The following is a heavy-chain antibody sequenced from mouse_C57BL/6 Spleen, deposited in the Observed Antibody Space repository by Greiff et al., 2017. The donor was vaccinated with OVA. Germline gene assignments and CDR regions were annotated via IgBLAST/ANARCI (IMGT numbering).Heavy chain of an antibody. Sequence: QVQLQQSGAELMKPGASVKLSCKATGYTFTGYWIEWVKQRPGHGLEWIGEILPGSGSTNYNEKFKGKATFTADTPSNTAYMQLSSLTTEDSAIYYCARGIYYGNYPNYAMDYWGQGTSVTVSS. J-gene: IGHJ4*01. CDR3: ARGIYYGNYPNYAMDY. V-gene: IGHV1-9*01. CDR1: GYTFTGYW. D-gene: IGHD2-1*01. CDR2: ILPGSGST.